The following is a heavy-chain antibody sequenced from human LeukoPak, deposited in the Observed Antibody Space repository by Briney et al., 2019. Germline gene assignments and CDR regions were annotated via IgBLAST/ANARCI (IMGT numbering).Heavy chain of an antibody. D-gene: IGHD3-22*01. Sequence: ASVKVSCKASGYTFTSYYVDWVRQAPGQGLEWMGIINPSGGSSSYAQKFQGRVTMTRDTSTSTVYMELSSLRSEDTAVYYCAREMGPPQYYYDSSGHNDAFDIWGQGTMVTVSS. CDR1: GYTFTSYY. CDR2: INPSGGSS. V-gene: IGHV1-46*01. J-gene: IGHJ3*02. CDR3: AREMGPPQYYYDSSGHNDAFDI.